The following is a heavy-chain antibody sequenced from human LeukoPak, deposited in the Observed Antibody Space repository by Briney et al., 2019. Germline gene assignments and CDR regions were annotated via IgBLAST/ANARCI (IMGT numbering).Heavy chain of an antibody. CDR3: ARDRGINDYGDYWFDP. V-gene: IGHV4-59*01. Sequence: TSETLSLTCTVSGDSIRSYYWSWIRQPPGRGLEWIGYISNSGSTYYNPSLKSRVTISVDTSKNQFSLKVRFVTAADTAVYYCARDRGINDYGDYWFDPWGQGTLVTVSS. CDR1: GDSIRSYY. CDR2: ISNSGST. J-gene: IGHJ5*02. D-gene: IGHD4-17*01.